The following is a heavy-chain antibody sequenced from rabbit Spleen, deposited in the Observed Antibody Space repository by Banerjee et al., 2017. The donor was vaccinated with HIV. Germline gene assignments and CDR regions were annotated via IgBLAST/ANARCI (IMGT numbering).Heavy chain of an antibody. CDR3: ARSDSGDDRFGL. CDR1: GFTISSSYY. CDR2: IYTGGSGNT. V-gene: IGHV1S40*01. D-gene: IGHD1-1*01. Sequence: QSLEESGGGLVQPEGSLALTCKASGFTISSSYYMCWVRQAPGKGLEWIACIYTGGSGNTYYASWAKGRFTISKSTSLNTVTLQSNSLTAADTATYFCARSDSGDDRFGLWGQGTLVTVS. J-gene: IGHJ4*01.